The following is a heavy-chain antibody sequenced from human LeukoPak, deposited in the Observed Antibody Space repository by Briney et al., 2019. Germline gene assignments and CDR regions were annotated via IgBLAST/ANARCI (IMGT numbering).Heavy chain of an antibody. CDR1: GYTLTELS. CDR2: FDPEDGET. CDR3: ATDRGIAAETGDAEYFQH. D-gene: IGHD6-13*01. V-gene: IGHV1-24*01. Sequence: GASVRVPCKVSGYTLTELSMHWVRQAPGKGLEWMGGFDPEDGETIYAQKFQGRVTMTEDTSTDTAYMELSSLRSEDTAVYYCATDRGIAAETGDAEYFQHWGQGTLVTVSS. J-gene: IGHJ1*01.